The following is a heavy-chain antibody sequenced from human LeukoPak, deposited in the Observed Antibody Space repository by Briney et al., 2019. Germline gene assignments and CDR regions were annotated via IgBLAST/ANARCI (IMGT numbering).Heavy chain of an antibody. V-gene: IGHV4-31*03. J-gene: IGHJ5*02. D-gene: IGHD4-17*01. Sequence: PSQTLSLTCTVSGGSIRSGGYYWSWIRQHPGKGLEWVGDIYYSGSTYYNPSLKSRVTISVDTSKNQFSLKLSSVTAVDTAVYYCARDEYGDYSNWFDPWGQGTLVTVSS. CDR1: GGSIRSGGYY. CDR2: IYYSGST. CDR3: ARDEYGDYSNWFDP.